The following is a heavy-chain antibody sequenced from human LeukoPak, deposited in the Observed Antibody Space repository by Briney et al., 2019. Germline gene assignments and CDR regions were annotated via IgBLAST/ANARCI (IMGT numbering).Heavy chain of an antibody. Sequence: SETLSLTCTVSGGSISSYYWSWIRQPPGKGLEWIGYIYYSGSTNYNPSLKSRVTISVDTSKNQFSLKLSSVTAADTAVYYCARSIAARQIFDYWGQGTLVTVSS. CDR3: ARSIAARQIFDY. CDR1: GGSISSYY. CDR2: IYYSGST. D-gene: IGHD6-6*01. V-gene: IGHV4-59*01. J-gene: IGHJ4*02.